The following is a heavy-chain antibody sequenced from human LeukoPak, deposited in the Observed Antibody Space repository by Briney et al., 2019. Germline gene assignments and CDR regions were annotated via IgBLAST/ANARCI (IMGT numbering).Heavy chain of an antibody. CDR2: IWYDGSNK. J-gene: IGHJ4*02. Sequence: GRSLRLSCAASGCTFSSYGMHWVRQAPGKGLEWVGVIWYDGSNKYYVDSVKGRFIISRDNSKNTLYLPLISLRAEDTAVYYCARDLGPGIYYTFDYWGQGTLVTVSS. D-gene: IGHD3-10*01. CDR1: GCTFSSYG. V-gene: IGHV3-33*01. CDR3: ARDLGPGIYYTFDY.